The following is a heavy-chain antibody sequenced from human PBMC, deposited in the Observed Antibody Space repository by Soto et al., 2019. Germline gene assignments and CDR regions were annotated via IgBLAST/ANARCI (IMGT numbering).Heavy chain of an antibody. CDR2: ISSSSSYI. V-gene: IGHV3-11*06. J-gene: IGHJ2*01. CDR3: ARDKDIVVVVAATPGYFDL. D-gene: IGHD2-15*01. CDR1: GFTFTDYY. Sequence: GGSLRLSCAASGFTFTDYYMSWIRQAPGKGLEWVSSISSSSSYIYYADSVKGRFTISRDNAKNSLYLQMNSLRAEDTAVYYCARDKDIVVVVAATPGYFDLWGRGTLVTVSS.